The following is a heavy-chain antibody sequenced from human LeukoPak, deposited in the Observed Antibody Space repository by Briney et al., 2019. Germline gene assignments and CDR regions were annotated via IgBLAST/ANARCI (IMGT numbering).Heavy chain of an antibody. D-gene: IGHD3-10*01. CDR2: ISGSGGST. CDR1: XFTFSSYA. Sequence: CAASXFTFSSYAMSWVRQAPGKGLEWVSAISGSGGSTYYADSVKGRFTISRDNSKNTLYLQMNSLRAEDTAVYYCAXAXWXXEKXPXXXXFDPWGXGXLVTVSS. CDR3: AXAXWXXEKXPXXXXFDP. J-gene: IGHJ5*02. V-gene: IGHV3-23*01.